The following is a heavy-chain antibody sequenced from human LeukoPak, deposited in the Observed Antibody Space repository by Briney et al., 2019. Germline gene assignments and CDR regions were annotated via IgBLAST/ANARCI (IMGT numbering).Heavy chain of an antibody. V-gene: IGHV3-9*01. CDR3: ANGYGMDV. CDR2: ISWNSGSI. Sequence: PGRSLRLSCAASGFTFDDYAMHWVRQAPGKGLEWVSGISWNSGSIGYADSVKGRFTISRDNAKNSLYLQMNSLRAEDTALYYCANGYGMDVWGQGTTVTVSS. J-gene: IGHJ6*02. CDR1: GFTFDDYA.